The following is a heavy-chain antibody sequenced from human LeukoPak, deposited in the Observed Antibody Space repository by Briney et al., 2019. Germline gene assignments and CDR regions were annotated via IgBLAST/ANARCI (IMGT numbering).Heavy chain of an antibody. J-gene: IGHJ6*02. Sequence: PSETLSLTCTVSGGSISSYYWSWIRQPPGKGLEWIGYIYYSASTNYNPSLKSRVTISVDTSKNQFSLKLSSVTAADTAVYYCAGTRIVLGGGMDVWGQGTTVTVSS. D-gene: IGHD3-22*01. CDR3: AGTRIVLGGGMDV. V-gene: IGHV4-59*08. CDR2: IYYSAST. CDR1: GGSISSYY.